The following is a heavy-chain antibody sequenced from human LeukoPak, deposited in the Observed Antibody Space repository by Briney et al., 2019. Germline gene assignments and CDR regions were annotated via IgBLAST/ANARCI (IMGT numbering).Heavy chain of an antibody. J-gene: IGHJ4*02. V-gene: IGHV3-7*01. CDR3: ASGWNDVAFDY. D-gene: IGHD1-1*01. CDR2: TKPDGSEK. Sequence: SGGSLRLSCAASGFTFSNYFMTWVRQAPGKGLEWVANTKPDGSEKYYVDSVKGRFTISRDNAKNSLYLQMNSLRAEDTAVYYCASGWNDVAFDYWGQGTLVTVSS. CDR1: GFTFSNYF.